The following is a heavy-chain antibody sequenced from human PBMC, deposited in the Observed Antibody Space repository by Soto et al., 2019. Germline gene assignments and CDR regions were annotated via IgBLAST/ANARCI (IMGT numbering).Heavy chain of an antibody. J-gene: IGHJ6*02. Sequence: EVQLVESGGGLVQPGGSLRLSCAASGFTFSSYDMHWVRQATGKGLEWVSAIGTAGDTYYPGSVKGRFTISRENAKNSLYLQMNSLRAGDTAVYYCARGDTMVRGGGYYYGMDVWGQGTTVTVSS. CDR3: ARGDTMVRGGGYYYGMDV. CDR1: GFTFSSYD. CDR2: IGTAGDT. D-gene: IGHD3-10*01. V-gene: IGHV3-13*04.